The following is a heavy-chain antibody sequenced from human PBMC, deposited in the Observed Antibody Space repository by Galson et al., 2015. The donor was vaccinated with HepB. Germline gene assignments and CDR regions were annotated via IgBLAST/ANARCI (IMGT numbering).Heavy chain of an antibody. CDR1: GITFGRST. D-gene: IGHD3-16*02. CDR3: ARYRGLNITSKLYYFMDV. J-gene: IGHJ6*03. V-gene: IGHV3-21*01. CDR2: ISSTGAYI. Sequence: SLRLSCAASGITFGRSTMNWVRQAPGKGLEWVSSISSTGAYIYYADSVKGRFTISRDNAKSSVDLHMNSLRAEDTALYYCARYRGLNITSKLYYFMDVWGKGTTVTVSS.